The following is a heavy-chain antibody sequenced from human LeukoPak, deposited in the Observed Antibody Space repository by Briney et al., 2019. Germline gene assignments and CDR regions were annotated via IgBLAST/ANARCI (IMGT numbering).Heavy chain of an antibody. D-gene: IGHD4-17*01. CDR3: AGDYGDHYYGMDV. CDR2: IWYDGSNK. Sequence: SGGSLRLSCAASGLTFSSYGMHWVRQAPGKGLEWVAVIWYDGSNKCYADSVKGRFTISRDNSKNTLYLQMNSLRAEDTAVYYCAGDYGDHYYGMDVWGQGTTVTVSS. V-gene: IGHV3-33*01. J-gene: IGHJ6*02. CDR1: GLTFSSYG.